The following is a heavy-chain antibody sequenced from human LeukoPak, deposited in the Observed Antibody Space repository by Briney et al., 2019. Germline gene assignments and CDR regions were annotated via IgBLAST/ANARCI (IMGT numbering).Heavy chain of an antibody. CDR3: ARERSVRGVTASPFLPSDAFDI. Sequence: ASVKLSSKASVYTFTSYYMHSVRQAPGQGLEWMGIINPSSASTSYAQKFQGRVTMNSDMSTSTVYMELSSLRSEDTAVYYCARERSVRGVTASPFLPSDAFDIWGQGTMVTVSS. CDR2: INPSSAST. CDR1: VYTFTSYY. J-gene: IGHJ3*02. D-gene: IGHD2-21*02. V-gene: IGHV1-46*01.